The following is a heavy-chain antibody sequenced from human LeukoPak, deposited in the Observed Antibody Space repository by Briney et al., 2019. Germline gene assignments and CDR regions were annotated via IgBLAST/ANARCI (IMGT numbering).Heavy chain of an antibody. Sequence: PGGSLRLSCAASGFTFSSYWMSWVRQAPGKGLEWVAVISYDGSNKYYADSVKGRFTISRDNSKNTLYLQMNSLRAEDTAVYYCAKGLYYGSGSYFDYWGQGTLVTVSS. D-gene: IGHD3-10*01. V-gene: IGHV3-30*18. CDR2: ISYDGSNK. CDR1: GFTFSSYW. CDR3: AKGLYYGSGSYFDY. J-gene: IGHJ4*02.